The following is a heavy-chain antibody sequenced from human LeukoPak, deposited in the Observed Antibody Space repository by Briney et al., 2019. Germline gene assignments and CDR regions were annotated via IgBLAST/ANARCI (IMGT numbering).Heavy chain of an antibody. J-gene: IGHJ5*02. CDR3: ARDRVLFYGSQTVGQDNWFDP. V-gene: IGHV3-30-3*01. D-gene: IGHD3-10*01. CDR1: GFTFSSYS. CDR2: TLYDGSNK. Sequence: GGSLRLSCTASGFTFSSYSMHWVRQAPGKGREWVAVTLYDGSNKNYAESVKGRFTISRDNSKNTLYLQMKSLRPEDTAVYYCARDRVLFYGSQTVGQDNWFDPWGQGTLVTVSS.